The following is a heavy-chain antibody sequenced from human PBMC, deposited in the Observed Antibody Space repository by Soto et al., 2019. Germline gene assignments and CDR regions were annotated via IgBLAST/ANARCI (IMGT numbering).Heavy chain of an antibody. CDR3: AKGYYDYIWGSYRTDNGAFDI. CDR2: ISYDGSNK. CDR1: GFTFSSYG. Sequence: PGGSLRLSCAASGFTFSSYGMHWVRQAPGKGLEWVAVISYDGSNKYYADSVKGRFTISRDNSKNTLYLQMNSLRAEDTAVYYCAKGYYDYIWGSYRTDNGAFDIWGQGTMVTVS. J-gene: IGHJ3*02. V-gene: IGHV3-30*18. D-gene: IGHD3-16*02.